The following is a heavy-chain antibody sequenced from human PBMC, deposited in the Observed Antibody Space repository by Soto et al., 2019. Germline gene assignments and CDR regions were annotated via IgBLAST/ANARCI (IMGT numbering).Heavy chain of an antibody. J-gene: IGHJ6*03. CDR2: ISFDGTRK. V-gene: IGHV3-30*03. CDR1: GFTFSNYG. CDR3: VTSSQVQSTIYSYYYYMDV. Sequence: QVHLVESGGGVVQPGRSLRLSCAASGFTFSNYGFHWVRQAPGRGLEWVAIISFDGTRKFYADSVKGRFAISRDNSKNTVYLQMNSLSTEDTALYYCVTSSQVQSTIYSYYYYMDVWGKGTTVTVSS.